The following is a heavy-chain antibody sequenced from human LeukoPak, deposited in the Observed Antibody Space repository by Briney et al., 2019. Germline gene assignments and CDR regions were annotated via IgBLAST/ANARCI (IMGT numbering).Heavy chain of an antibody. CDR3: ARDLFPYSSGWLYY. J-gene: IGHJ4*02. CDR1: GFTFSSYA. V-gene: IGHV3-30-3*01. CDR2: ISYDGSNK. D-gene: IGHD6-19*01. Sequence: QPGGSLRLSCAASGFTFSSYAMHWVRQAPGKGLEWVAVISYDGSNKYYADSVKGRSTISRDNSKNTLYLQMNSLRAEDTAVYYCARDLFPYSSGWLYYWGQGTLVTVSS.